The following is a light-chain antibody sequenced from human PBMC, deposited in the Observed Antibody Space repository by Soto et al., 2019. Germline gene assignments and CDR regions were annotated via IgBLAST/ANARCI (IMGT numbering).Light chain of an antibody. J-gene: IGLJ2*01. CDR2: DNN. CDR1: SSNIGNNY. CDR3: VTWDSGMSEVV. V-gene: IGLV1-51*01. Sequence: QSVLTQPPSVSAAPGQTVTISCSGSSSNIGNNYVSWYQHLPGTAPQVLIYDNNKRSSGIPDRFSGSKSGTSATLAISGLQTGDEADYHCVTWDSGMSEVVFGGGTKHTVL.